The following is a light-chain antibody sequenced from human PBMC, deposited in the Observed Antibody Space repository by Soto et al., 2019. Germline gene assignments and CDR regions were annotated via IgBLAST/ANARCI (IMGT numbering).Light chain of an antibody. Sequence: QSVLTQPPSASGSTGPSVTISCTGTSSDVGGYKYVSWYQQHPGKAPKLMIFEVNKRPSGVPDRFSGSKSGNTASLTVSGLQAEDEADYYCSSYAGINNLGVFGTGTKLTV. J-gene: IGLJ1*01. CDR1: SSDVGGYKY. CDR3: SSYAGINNLGV. V-gene: IGLV2-8*01. CDR2: EVN.